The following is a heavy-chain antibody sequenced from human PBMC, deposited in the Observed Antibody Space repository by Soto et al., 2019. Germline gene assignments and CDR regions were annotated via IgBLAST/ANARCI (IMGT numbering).Heavy chain of an antibody. Sequence: PGGSLRLSCAASGFTFSSYAMSWVRQAPGKGLEWVSAISGSGGSTYYADSVKGRFTISRDNSKNTLYLQMNSLRAEDTAVYYCAKVRYSSSWYRSDYYYYGMDVWGQGTTVTVSS. CDR2: ISGSGGST. CDR3: AKVRYSSSWYRSDYYYYGMDV. J-gene: IGHJ6*02. V-gene: IGHV3-23*01. CDR1: GFTFSSYA. D-gene: IGHD6-13*01.